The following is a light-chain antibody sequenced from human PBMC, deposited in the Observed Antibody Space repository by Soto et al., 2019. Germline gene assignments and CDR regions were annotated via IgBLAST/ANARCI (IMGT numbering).Light chain of an antibody. J-gene: IGLJ1*01. CDR3: SSYAGGNNFV. Sequence: QSALTQPPSASGSPGQSVTISCTGTSNAVGYYDYVSWYQQYPGKAPKLMIYEVNKRPSGVPDRFSGSKSGNTAFLTVSGLRAEDEAEYHCSSYAGGNNFVFGSGTKVTVL. V-gene: IGLV2-8*01. CDR1: SNAVGYYDY. CDR2: EVN.